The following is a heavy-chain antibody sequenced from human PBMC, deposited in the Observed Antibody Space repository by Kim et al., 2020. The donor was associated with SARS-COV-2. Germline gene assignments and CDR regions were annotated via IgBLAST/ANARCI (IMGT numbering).Heavy chain of an antibody. D-gene: IGHD6-6*01. CDR2: ISSSSSYI. V-gene: IGHV3-21*01. J-gene: IGHJ6*02. Sequence: GGSLRLSCAASGFTFSSYSMNWVRQAPGKGLEWVSSISSSSSYIYYADSVKGRFTISRDNAKNSLYLQMNSLRAEDTAVYYCARCPRLYSSSSDYYYYGMDVWRQGTTVTVSS. CDR3: ARCPRLYSSSSDYYYYGMDV. CDR1: GFTFSSYS.